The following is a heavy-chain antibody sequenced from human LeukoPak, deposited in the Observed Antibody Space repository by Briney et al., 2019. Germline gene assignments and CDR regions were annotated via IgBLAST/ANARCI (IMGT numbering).Heavy chain of an antibody. CDR3: AKGPKRYNILTGYFVIETAFDI. Sequence: PGGSLRLSCAASGFTFSSYGMHWVRQAPGKGLEWVAFIRYDGRNKYYADSVKGRSTISRDNSKNTLYLQMNSLRAEDTAVYYCAKGPKRYNILTGYFVIETAFDIWGQGTMVTVSS. D-gene: IGHD3-9*01. CDR1: GFTFSSYG. V-gene: IGHV3-30*02. CDR2: IRYDGRNK. J-gene: IGHJ3*02.